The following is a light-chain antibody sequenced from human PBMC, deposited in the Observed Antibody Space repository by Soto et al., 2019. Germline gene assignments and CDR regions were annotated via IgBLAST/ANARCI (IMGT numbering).Light chain of an antibody. V-gene: IGLV3-21*01. CDR2: YDS. J-gene: IGLJ2*01. Sequence: SYELTQPPSVSVAPGKTARITCGGNNIGIKRVHWYQQKPGQAPVLVIYYDSDRPSGIPERFSGSNSGNTATLTISRVEAGDEADYYCQVWDSSSDHVVFGGGTKLTVL. CDR1: NIGIKR. CDR3: QVWDSSSDHVV.